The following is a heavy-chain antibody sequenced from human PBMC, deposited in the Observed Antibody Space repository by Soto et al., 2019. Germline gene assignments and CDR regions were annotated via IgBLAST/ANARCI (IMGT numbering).Heavy chain of an antibody. D-gene: IGHD6-13*01. CDR3: ARGPPGIAPKRVWFDP. CDR1: GYTFTGYY. J-gene: IGHJ5*02. Sequence: ASVKVSCKASGYTFTGYYMHWVRQAPGQGLEWMGWINPNSGGTNYAQKFQGRVTMARDTSISTAYMELSRLRSDDTAVYYCARGPPGIAPKRVWFDPWGQGTLVTVSS. CDR2: INPNSGGT. V-gene: IGHV1-2*02.